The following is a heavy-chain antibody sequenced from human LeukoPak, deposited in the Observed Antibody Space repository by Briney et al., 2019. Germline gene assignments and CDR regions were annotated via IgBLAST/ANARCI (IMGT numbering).Heavy chain of an antibody. CDR1: GGSISSYY. CDR3: ARLGYYDSSGYLFDY. CDR2: IYYSGST. V-gene: IGHV4-59*08. Sequence: SETLSLTCTVSGGSISSYYWSWIRQPPGKGLGWIGYIYYSGSTNYNPSLKSRVTISVDTSKNQFSLKLSSVTAADTAVYYCARLGYYDSSGYLFDYWGQGTLVTVSS. J-gene: IGHJ4*02. D-gene: IGHD3-22*01.